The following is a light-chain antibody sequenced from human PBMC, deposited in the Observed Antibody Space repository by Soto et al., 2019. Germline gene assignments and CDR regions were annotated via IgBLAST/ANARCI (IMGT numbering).Light chain of an antibody. V-gene: IGLV2-8*01. Sequence: QSALPQPPSASGAPGQSVTISCTGSSSDVGGYHYVSWYQHHPGKAPKLVLYEVDKRSSGVPDRFSGSKSGNTASLTVSGLQAEDEADYYCSSHAAINVFGTGTKVTVL. CDR2: EVD. CDR3: SSHAAINV. J-gene: IGLJ1*01. CDR1: SSDVGGYHY.